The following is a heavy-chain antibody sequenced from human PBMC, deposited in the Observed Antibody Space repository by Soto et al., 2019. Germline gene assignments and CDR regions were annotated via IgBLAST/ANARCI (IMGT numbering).Heavy chain of an antibody. V-gene: IGHV1-69*08. Sequence: QVQLVQSGAEVKKPGSSVKVSCKASGGTFSSYTISWVRQAPGQGLEWMGRIIPILGIANYAQKFQGRVTITADNXXSXAXXELSSLRSEDTAVYYCARDRSNSYGYVDYYYGMDVWGQGTTVTVSS. CDR1: GGTFSSYT. CDR3: ARDRSNSYGYVDYYYGMDV. D-gene: IGHD5-18*01. J-gene: IGHJ6*02. CDR2: IIPILGIA.